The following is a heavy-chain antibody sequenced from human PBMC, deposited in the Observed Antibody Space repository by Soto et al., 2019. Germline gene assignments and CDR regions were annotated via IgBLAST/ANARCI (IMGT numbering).Heavy chain of an antibody. D-gene: IGHD6-6*01. CDR2: ISYDGSNK. Sequence: QVQLVESGGGVVQPGRSLRLSCAASGFTFSSYGMHWVRQAPGKGLEWVAVISYDGSNKYYADSVKGRFTISRDNSKNTLYLQMNSLRAEDTAVYYCANAPDALEYSSSRVGDHFDYWGQGTLVTVSS. V-gene: IGHV3-30*18. CDR3: ANAPDALEYSSSRVGDHFDY. J-gene: IGHJ4*02. CDR1: GFTFSSYG.